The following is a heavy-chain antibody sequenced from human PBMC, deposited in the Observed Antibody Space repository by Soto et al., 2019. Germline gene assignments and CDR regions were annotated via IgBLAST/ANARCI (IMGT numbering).Heavy chain of an antibody. CDR3: ARGPPLVIRNWFDP. J-gene: IGHJ5*02. D-gene: IGHD3-9*01. V-gene: IGHV1-3*01. CDR1: GYTFTSYA. CDR2: INAGNGNT. Sequence: QVQLVQSGAEVKKPGASVKVSCKASGYTFTSYAMHWVRQAPGQRLEWMGWINAGNGNTKYSQKFQGRVTITRDTTASTAYMELSSLRSEDTAVYYCARGPPLVIRNWFDPWGQGTLVTVSS.